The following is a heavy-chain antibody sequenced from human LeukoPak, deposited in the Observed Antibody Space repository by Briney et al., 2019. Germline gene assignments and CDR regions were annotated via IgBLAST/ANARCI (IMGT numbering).Heavy chain of an antibody. D-gene: IGHD3-10*01. V-gene: IGHV4-34*01. CDR3: ASHVLLWFGELWSNWFDP. CDR1: GGSFSGYY. CDR2: INHSGST. Sequence: PSETLSLTCAVYGGSFSGYYWSWIRQPPGKGLEWIGEINHSGSTNYNPSLKSRVTISVDTSKHQFSLKLSSVTAANTAVYYCASHVLLWFGELWSNWFDPWGQGTLVTVSS. J-gene: IGHJ5*02.